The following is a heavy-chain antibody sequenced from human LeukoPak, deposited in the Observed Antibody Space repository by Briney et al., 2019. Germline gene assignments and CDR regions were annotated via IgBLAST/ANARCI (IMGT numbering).Heavy chain of an antibody. Sequence: GGSLRLSCAASGFTFSSYWMSWVRQAPGKGLEWVANIKQDGSEKYYVDSVKGRFTISRGNAKNSLYLQMNSLRAEDTAVYYCARDLVGYDYVWGSYRLYYYMDVWGKGTTVTISS. V-gene: IGHV3-7*01. D-gene: IGHD3-16*02. J-gene: IGHJ6*03. CDR3: ARDLVGYDYVWGSYRLYYYMDV. CDR2: IKQDGSEK. CDR1: GFTFSSYW.